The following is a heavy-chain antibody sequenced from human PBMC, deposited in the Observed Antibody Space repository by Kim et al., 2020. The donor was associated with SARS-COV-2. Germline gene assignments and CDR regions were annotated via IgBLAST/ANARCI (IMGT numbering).Heavy chain of an antibody. V-gene: IGHV3-33*01. D-gene: IGHD4-17*01. J-gene: IGHJ4*02. Sequence: AHSVKGRFTNSRDNSKNTLYLQMNSLRAEDTAVYYCARDNDYGAYLALDYGGQGTLVTVSS. CDR3: ARDNDYGAYLALDY.